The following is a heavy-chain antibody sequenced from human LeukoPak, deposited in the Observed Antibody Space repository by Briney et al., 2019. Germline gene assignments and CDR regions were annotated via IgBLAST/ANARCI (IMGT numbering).Heavy chain of an antibody. V-gene: IGHV4-34*01. CDR1: GGSFSGYY. CDR2: INHSGST. D-gene: IGHD6-19*01. CDR3: AREAPRDRLISSGFRRYGMDV. J-gene: IGHJ6*02. Sequence: PSETLSLTCAVYGGSFSGYYWSWIRQPPGKGLEWIGEINHSGSTNYNPSLKSRVTISVDTSKNQFSLKLSSVTAADTAVYYCAREAPRDRLISSGFRRYGMDVWGQGTTVTVSS.